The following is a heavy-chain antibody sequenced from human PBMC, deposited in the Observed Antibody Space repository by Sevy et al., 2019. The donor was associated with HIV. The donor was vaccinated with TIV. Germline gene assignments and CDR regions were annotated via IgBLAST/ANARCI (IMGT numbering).Heavy chain of an antibody. D-gene: IGHD2-2*01. CDR2: TYYRSKWYN. CDR1: GDSVSSNSAA. Sequence: SQTLSLTCVISGDSVSSNSAAWNWIRQSPSRGLEWLGRTYYRSKWYNDYAVSVKSRITINPDTSKNQFSLQLNSVTPEDTAVYYCAGNPPYCSSTSCHFDYWGQGTLVTVSS. V-gene: IGHV6-1*01. CDR3: AGNPPYCSSTSCHFDY. J-gene: IGHJ4*02.